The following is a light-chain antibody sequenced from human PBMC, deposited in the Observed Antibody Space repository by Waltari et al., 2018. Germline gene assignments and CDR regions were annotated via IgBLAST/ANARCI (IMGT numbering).Light chain of an antibody. Sequence: QTVVTQEPSFSVSPGGTVTLTCGLSPGSVSISYYPSWYQQTPGQAPRTLIHSTNTRSSGVPDRFSGSILGNKAALTITGAQADDESDYYCVLYMGSVHVFGTGTKVTVL. CDR3: VLYMGSVHV. CDR2: STN. CDR1: PGSVSISYY. V-gene: IGLV8-61*01. J-gene: IGLJ1*01.